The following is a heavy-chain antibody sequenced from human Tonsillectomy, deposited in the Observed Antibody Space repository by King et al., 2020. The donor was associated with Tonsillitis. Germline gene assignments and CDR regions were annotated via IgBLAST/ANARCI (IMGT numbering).Heavy chain of an antibody. CDR2: IYSGGST. CDR3: TRGDGAAPTDY. CDR1: EFTVSSNY. Sequence: VQLVESGGGLIQPGGSLRLSCAASEFTVSSNYMSWVRQAPGKGLQWVSVIYSGGSTHYADSVKGRFTISRDNSKHTLHLQMNSLRAEDTAVYYCTRGDGAAPTDYWGQGTLVTVSS. V-gene: IGHV3-53*01. J-gene: IGHJ4*02. D-gene: IGHD2-21*01.